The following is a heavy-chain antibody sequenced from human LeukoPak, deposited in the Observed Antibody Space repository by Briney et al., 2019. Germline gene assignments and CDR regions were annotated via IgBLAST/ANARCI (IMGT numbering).Heavy chain of an antibody. CDR3: ARVGDYYDSSGHSGMDV. CDR2: ISSSSSYI. CDR1: GFTFSSYS. J-gene: IGHJ6*02. Sequence: PGGSLRLSCAASGFTFSSYSMNWVRQAPGKGLEWVSSISSSSSYIYYADSAKGRFTISRDNAKNSLYLQMNSLRAEDTAVYYCARVGDYYDSSGHSGMDVWGQGTTVTVSS. D-gene: IGHD3-22*01. V-gene: IGHV3-21*01.